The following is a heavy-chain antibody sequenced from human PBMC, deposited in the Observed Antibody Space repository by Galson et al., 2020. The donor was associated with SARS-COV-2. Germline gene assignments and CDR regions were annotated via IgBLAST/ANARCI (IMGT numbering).Heavy chain of an antibody. J-gene: IGHJ6*03. CDR3: AAATHSSSWPSKDYYYMDV. CDR1: GFTFTSSA. CDR2: IVVGSGNT. D-gene: IGHD6-13*01. Sequence: SVKVSCKASGFTFTSSAMQWVRQARGQRLEWIGWIVVGSGNTNYAQKFQERVTITRDMSTSTAYMELSSLRSEDTAVYYCAAATHSSSWPSKDYYYMDVWGKGTTVTISS. V-gene: IGHV1-58*02.